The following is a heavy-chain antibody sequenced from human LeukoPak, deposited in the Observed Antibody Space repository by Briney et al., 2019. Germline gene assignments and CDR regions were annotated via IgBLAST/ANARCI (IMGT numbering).Heavy chain of an antibody. CDR3: ARDLVPAAIRGLYGMDV. D-gene: IGHD2-2*01. CDR1: GFTFSSYW. Sequence: GGSLRLSCAASGFTFSSYWMSWVRQAPGKGLEWVANIKQDGSEKYYVDSVKGRFTISRGNSKNTLYLQMNSLRAEDTAVYYCARDLVPAAIRGLYGMDVWGQGTTVTVSS. CDR2: IKQDGSEK. J-gene: IGHJ6*02. V-gene: IGHV3-7*01.